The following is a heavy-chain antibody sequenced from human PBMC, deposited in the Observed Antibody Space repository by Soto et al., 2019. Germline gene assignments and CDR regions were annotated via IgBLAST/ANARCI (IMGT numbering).Heavy chain of an antibody. CDR2: ISSSSSYI. Sequence: GGSLRLSCSASGFPFSSYSMNWVRPAPGKGLEWVSSISSSSSYIYYADSVKGRFAISRDNSKNTLYLQMNSLRAEDTAVYYCARDPGPVGATMSYYFDYWGQGTLVTVSS. V-gene: IGHV3-21*01. D-gene: IGHD1-26*01. J-gene: IGHJ4*02. CDR3: ARDPGPVGATMSYYFDY. CDR1: GFPFSSYS.